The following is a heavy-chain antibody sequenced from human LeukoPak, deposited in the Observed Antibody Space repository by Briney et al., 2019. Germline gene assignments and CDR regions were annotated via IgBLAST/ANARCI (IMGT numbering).Heavy chain of an antibody. CDR3: ARGSSSWYVNYFDY. CDR1: GGTFSSYA. D-gene: IGHD6-13*01. Sequence: GSSVKVSCKASGGTFSSYAISWVRQAPGQGLEWMGRIIPILGIANYAQKFQGRVTITADKSTSTAYMELRSLRSDDTAVYYCARGSSSWYVNYFDYWGQGTLVTVSS. CDR2: IIPILGIA. J-gene: IGHJ4*02. V-gene: IGHV1-69*04.